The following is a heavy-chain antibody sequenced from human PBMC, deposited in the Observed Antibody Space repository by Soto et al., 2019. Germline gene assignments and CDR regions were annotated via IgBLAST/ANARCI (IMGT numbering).Heavy chain of an antibody. CDR1: GFTVSSNY. J-gene: IGHJ4*02. CDR3: ARGRGMATIGY. CDR2: IYRGGGT. V-gene: IGHV3-53*02. Sequence: EVQLVETGGGLIQPGGSLTLSCAASGFTVSSNYMSWVRQAPGKGLEWVSVIYRGGGTDYADSVKGRFTISRDNSKNTLYLQMNSLRAEDTAVYYCARGRGMATIGYGGQGTLVTVSS. D-gene: IGHD5-12*01.